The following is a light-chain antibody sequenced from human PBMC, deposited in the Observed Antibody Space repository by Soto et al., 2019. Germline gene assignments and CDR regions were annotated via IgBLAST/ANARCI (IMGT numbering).Light chain of an antibody. CDR2: DVS. V-gene: IGLV2-11*01. CDR1: SSDVGGYNY. CDR3: CSYAGRYTSSKV. J-gene: IGLJ1*01. Sequence: QSALTQPRSVSGSPGQSVTISCTGTSSDVGGYNYVSWYQQYLGEAPKLMIYDVSERPSGVPDRFSGSNSGNTASLTISGLQADDEVDYYCCSYAGRYTSSKVFGSGTKLTVL.